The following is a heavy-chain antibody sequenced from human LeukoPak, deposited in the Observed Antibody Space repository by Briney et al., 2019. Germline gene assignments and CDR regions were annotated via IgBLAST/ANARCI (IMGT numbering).Heavy chain of an antibody. CDR2: ISGSGCST. Sequence: GGSLRLSCAASGFTFSSYAMSCVRQAPGKGLEWVSAISGSGCSTYYADSVKGRFTISRDNSKNTLYLQMNSLRAEDTAVYYCAKRTPHGQWLYYFDYWGQGTLVTVSS. D-gene: IGHD6-19*01. CDR3: AKRTPHGQWLYYFDY. J-gene: IGHJ4*02. V-gene: IGHV3-23*01. CDR1: GFTFSSYA.